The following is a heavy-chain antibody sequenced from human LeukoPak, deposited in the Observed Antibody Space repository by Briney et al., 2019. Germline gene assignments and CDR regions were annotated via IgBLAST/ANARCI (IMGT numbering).Heavy chain of an antibody. D-gene: IGHD3-22*01. CDR1: GFTFGDYA. CDR3: AKGQNYYDRLNDAFDI. V-gene: IGHV3-9*01. CDR2: ISWNSGSI. J-gene: IGHJ3*02. Sequence: GGSLRLSCTASGFTFGDYAMSWVRQAPGKGLEGVSGISWNSGSIGYADSVKGRFTISRDNAKNSLYLQMNSLRAEDTALYYCAKGQNYYDRLNDAFDIWGQGTMVTVSS.